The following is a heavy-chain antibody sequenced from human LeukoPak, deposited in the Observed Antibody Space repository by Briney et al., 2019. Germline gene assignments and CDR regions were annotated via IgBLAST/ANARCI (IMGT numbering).Heavy chain of an antibody. CDR1: GGSISSSDYY. V-gene: IGHV4-39*01. Sequence: PSETLSLTCTVSGGSISSSDYYWGWIRQPPGKGLEWIGSIDYTGGAYYNPSLRSRVTISVDTSKNQFSLKLTSVTAADTAVYYCARHGGRYDILTGYYSDAFDIWGQGTMVTVSS. J-gene: IGHJ3*02. CDR2: IDYTGGA. CDR3: ARHGGRYDILTGYYSDAFDI. D-gene: IGHD3-9*01.